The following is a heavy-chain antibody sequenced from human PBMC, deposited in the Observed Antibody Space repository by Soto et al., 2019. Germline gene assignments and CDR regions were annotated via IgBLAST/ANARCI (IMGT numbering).Heavy chain of an antibody. CDR3: ASVDTYYYARSGYYY. CDR1: GGTFSSYA. J-gene: IGHJ4*02. CDR2: IIPIFGTA. D-gene: IGHD3-22*01. V-gene: IGHV1-69*01. Sequence: QVQLVQSGAEVKKPGSSVKVSCKAAGGTFSSYAISWLRQAPGQGLEWMGGIIPIFGTANYAQKFQGRVTITADESTSTAYMELSSLRSEDTAVYYCASVDTYYYARSGYYYWGQGTLVTVSS.